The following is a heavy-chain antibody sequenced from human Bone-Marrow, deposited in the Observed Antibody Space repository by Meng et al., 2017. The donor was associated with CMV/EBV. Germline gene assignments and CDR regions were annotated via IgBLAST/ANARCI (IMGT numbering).Heavy chain of an antibody. CDR1: GYSSTSYW. D-gene: IGHD3-10*01. CDR3: ATDSSYGSGLDY. J-gene: IGHJ4*02. V-gene: IGHV5-51*01. CDR2: IYPGDSDT. Sequence: SCKGSGYSSTSYWMGWVRQRPGKGLEWMGIIYPGDSDTRYSPSFQGQVTISADKSISTAYLQWSSLKASDTAMYYCATDSSYGSGLDYWGQGTLVTVSS.